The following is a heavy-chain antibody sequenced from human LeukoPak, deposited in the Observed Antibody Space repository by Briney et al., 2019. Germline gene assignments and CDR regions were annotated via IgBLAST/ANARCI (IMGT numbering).Heavy chain of an antibody. CDR1: GGSISSYY. CDR2: IYTSGST. CDR3: ATDTSSGWYGWFDP. D-gene: IGHD6-19*01. Sequence: SETLSLTCTVSGGSISSYYWSWIRQPAGKGLGWIGRIYTSGSTNYNPSLKSRVTMSVDTSKNQFSLKLSSVTAADTAVYYCATDTSSGWYGWFDPWGQGTLVTVSS. J-gene: IGHJ5*02. V-gene: IGHV4-4*07.